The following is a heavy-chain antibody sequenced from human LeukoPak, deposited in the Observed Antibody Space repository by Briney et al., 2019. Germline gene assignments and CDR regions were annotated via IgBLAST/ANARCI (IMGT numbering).Heavy chain of an antibody. CDR3: ARGHNSGSYYYMDV. D-gene: IGHD6-19*01. CDR1: GFTFINYA. J-gene: IGHJ6*03. CDR2: FTGGGGA. V-gene: IGHV3-23*01. Sequence: GGSLRLSCAASGFTFINYAMTWVRQAPGKGPEWVSGFTGGGGAYYADSVKGRFTISRDNSMNTLSLQMNSLRPEDTAIYYCARGHNSGSYYYMDVWGKGTTVTVSS.